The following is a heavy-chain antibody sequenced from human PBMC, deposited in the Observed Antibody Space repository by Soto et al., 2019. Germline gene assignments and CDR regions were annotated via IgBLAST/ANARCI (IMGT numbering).Heavy chain of an antibody. CDR3: AKAFCDAATCFPCES. J-gene: IGHJ4*02. Sequence: EVHLVQSGGGLVQPGESLSLSCVASGFTFNDYAMHWVRQTPGKGLEWVAVISNRGSSAYYADSVKGRFTISRDKSTNTLTLHLHTLRVEDTAVYFCAKAFCDAATCFPCESWGQGTPVAVSP. CDR1: GFTFNDYA. D-gene: IGHD2-21*01. CDR2: ISNRGSSA. V-gene: IGHV3-23*04.